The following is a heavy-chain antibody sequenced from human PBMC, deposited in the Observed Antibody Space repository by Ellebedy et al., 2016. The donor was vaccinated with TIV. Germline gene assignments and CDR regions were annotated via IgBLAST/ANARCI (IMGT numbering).Heavy chain of an antibody. CDR3: AKRVGGSGFDY. V-gene: IGHV3-74*01. D-gene: IGHD1-26*01. CDR2: INSDGSST. CDR1: GFTFSRYW. Sequence: GESLKISCAASGFTFSRYWMHWVRQAPGKGLVWVSRINSDGSSTNYADSVKGRFTISRDNSKNTLNLQMSSLRAEDTAVYYCAKRVGGSGFDYWGQGTLVTVSS. J-gene: IGHJ4*02.